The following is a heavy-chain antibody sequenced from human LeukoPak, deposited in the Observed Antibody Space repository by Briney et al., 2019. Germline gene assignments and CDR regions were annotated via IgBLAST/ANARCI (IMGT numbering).Heavy chain of an antibody. J-gene: IGHJ4*02. CDR3: AKDGSGRYSYDY. Sequence: GGSLRLSCAASGFTFSSYSMNWVRQAPGKGLEWVSYISSSSNTIYYADSVKGRFTISRDNAKNSLYLQMNSLRDGDTAVYYCAKDGSGRYSYDYWGQGTLVTVSS. D-gene: IGHD5-18*01. CDR1: GFTFSSYS. V-gene: IGHV3-48*02. CDR2: ISSSSNTI.